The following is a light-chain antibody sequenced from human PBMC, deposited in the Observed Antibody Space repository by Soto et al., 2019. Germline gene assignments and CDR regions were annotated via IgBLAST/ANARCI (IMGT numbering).Light chain of an antibody. J-gene: IGKJ1*01. Sequence: DIHMTQSPSTLSASVGDRVTITCRASQSISSWLAWYQQKPGKAPNLLIYKTSSLESGVPSRFSGSGSGTEFTLTISSLQPDDFAXXYXQXYXDYSWTFGQGTKVEIK. CDR3: QXYXDYSWT. V-gene: IGKV1-5*03. CDR1: QSISSW. CDR2: KTS.